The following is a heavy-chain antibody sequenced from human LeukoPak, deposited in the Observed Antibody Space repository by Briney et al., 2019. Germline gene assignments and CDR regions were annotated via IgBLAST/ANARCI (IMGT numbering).Heavy chain of an antibody. CDR3: ARGSRTTVTTIWFDP. D-gene: IGHD4-17*01. CDR2: INHSGNT. Sequence: SETLSLTCAVYGGSFSGYYWSWIRQPPGKGLEWIGEINHSGNTNYNPSLKSRVTISVDTSKNQFSLKLSSVTAADTAVYYCARGSRTTVTTIWFDPWGQGTLVTVSS. V-gene: IGHV4-34*01. J-gene: IGHJ5*02. CDR1: GGSFSGYY.